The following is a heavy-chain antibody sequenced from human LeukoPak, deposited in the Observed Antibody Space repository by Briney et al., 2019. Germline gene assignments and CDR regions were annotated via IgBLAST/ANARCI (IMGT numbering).Heavy chain of an antibody. J-gene: IGHJ6*03. CDR3: ASGKSDEYYYYYYMDV. V-gene: IGHV4-4*07. Sequence: PSETLSLTCTVSGGSISTYYWSWIRQPAGKGLEWIGRIYPGGSANYNPSLKSRVTMSVDTSKNQFSLKLTSLTAADTAVYYCASGKSDEYYYYYYMDVWGKGTTVTVSS. D-gene: IGHD1-26*01. CDR2: IYPGGSA. CDR1: GGSISTYY.